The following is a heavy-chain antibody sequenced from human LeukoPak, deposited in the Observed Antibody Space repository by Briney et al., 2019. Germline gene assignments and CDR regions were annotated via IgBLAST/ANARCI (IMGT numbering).Heavy chain of an antibody. D-gene: IGHD3-22*01. CDR1: GFTFGDYA. CDR3: TTFYYDSSGYSLVDY. CDR2: IKSKTDGGTT. J-gene: IGHJ4*02. V-gene: IGHV3-15*01. Sequence: GGSLRLSCTASGFTFGDYAMSWFRQAPGKGLEWVGRIKSKTDGGTTDYAAPVKGRFTISRDDSKNTLYLQMNSLKTEDTAVYYCTTFYYDSSGYSLVDYWGQGTLVTVSS.